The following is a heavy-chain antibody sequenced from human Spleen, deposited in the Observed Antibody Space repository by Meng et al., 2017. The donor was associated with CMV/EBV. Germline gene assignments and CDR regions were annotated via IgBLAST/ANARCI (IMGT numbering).Heavy chain of an antibody. CDR2: INWNGDKT. V-gene: IGHV3-20*04. CDR3: ARSMTPDY. CDR1: GFTFEDNG. D-gene: IGHD2/OR15-2a*01. Sequence: GESLKISCVASGFTFEDNGMTWVRQAPGKGLEWFSGINWNGDKTYYVDSVKGRFTISRDNAKNSLYLQMDSLRGEDTAVYYCARSMTPDYWGQGTLVTVSS. J-gene: IGHJ4*02.